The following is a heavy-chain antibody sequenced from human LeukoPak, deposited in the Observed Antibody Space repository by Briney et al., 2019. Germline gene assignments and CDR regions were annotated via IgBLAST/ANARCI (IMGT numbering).Heavy chain of an antibody. CDR2: ICNSGST. CDR1: GGSISNYC. V-gene: IGHV4-4*07. Sequence: PSETLSLTCTVSGGSISNYCWSCIRHPAGKGLEWIGRICNSGSTNYNPSLKSRVTMSVDTSKNQFSLKLTSVTAADTAVYYCAEGGKWLGVWGQGTLVTVSS. D-gene: IGHD6-19*01. J-gene: IGHJ4*02. CDR3: AEGGKWLGV.